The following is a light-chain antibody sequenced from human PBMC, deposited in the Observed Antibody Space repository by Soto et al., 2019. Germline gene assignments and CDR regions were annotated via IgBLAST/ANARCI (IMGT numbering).Light chain of an antibody. CDR1: QSISNH. CDR3: QQYNNFWT. Sequence: DIQMTQSPSSLSASVEDRVIITCRASQSISNHLNWYQQKPGKAPELLIYDASSLKSGVPSRFSGSESGTEFTLTISSLQPDDFATYYCQQYNNFWTFGQGTKVDIK. J-gene: IGKJ1*01. CDR2: DAS. V-gene: IGKV1-5*01.